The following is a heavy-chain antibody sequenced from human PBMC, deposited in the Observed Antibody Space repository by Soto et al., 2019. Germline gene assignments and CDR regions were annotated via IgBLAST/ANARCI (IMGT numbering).Heavy chain of an antibody. CDR2: ISGSGGST. CDR1: GFTFSSYA. D-gene: IGHD2-2*01. Sequence: EVQLLESGGGLVQPGGSLRLSCAASGFTFSSYAMSWVRQAPGKGLEWVSAISGSGGSTYYADSVKGRFTISRDNSKNTLYLQMNRLRAEDTAVYYCAKSGSLVVPAAMFAFDIWGQGTMVTVSS. V-gene: IGHV3-23*01. J-gene: IGHJ3*02. CDR3: AKSGSLVVPAAMFAFDI.